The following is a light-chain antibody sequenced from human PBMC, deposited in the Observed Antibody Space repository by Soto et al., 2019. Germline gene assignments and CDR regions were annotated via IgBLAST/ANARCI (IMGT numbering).Light chain of an antibody. CDR2: GAS. CDR3: QQDGSSPRT. J-gene: IGKJ1*01. V-gene: IGKV3-20*01. Sequence: EIVLTQSPGTLSLSPGERATLSCRASQSVSCSYLAWYQHKPGQAPRLLIYGASSRATGIPDRFSGSGSGTDFTLTISRLEPEDFAVYYCQQDGSSPRTFGQGTKVEIK. CDR1: QSVSCSY.